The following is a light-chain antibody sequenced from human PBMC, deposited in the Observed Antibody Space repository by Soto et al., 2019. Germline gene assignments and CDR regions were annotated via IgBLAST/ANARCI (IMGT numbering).Light chain of an antibody. J-gene: IGKJ1*01. Sequence: IVRTQTPLSLSVTPGQPASISCKSSQSLLQSDGNTYLYWYLQKPGQPPQLLIYAVSNRFSRVPDRLSGSGSLKGLGVKVSRVEAEDVGVYYWMQSIQLHRTLGQRAKVDIQ. CDR2: AVS. V-gene: IGKV2D-29*01. CDR3: MQSIQLHRT. CDR1: QSLLQSDGNTY.